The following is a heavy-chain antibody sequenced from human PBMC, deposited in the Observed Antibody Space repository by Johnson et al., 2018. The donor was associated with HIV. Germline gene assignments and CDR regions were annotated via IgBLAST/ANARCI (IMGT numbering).Heavy chain of an antibody. CDR2: IWYDGSNK. CDR3: AKDLGTGDDAFDI. V-gene: IGHV3-33*06. CDR1: GFTFSSYG. D-gene: IGHD7-27*01. Sequence: QVQLVESGGGVVQPGRSLRLSCAASGFTFSSYGMHWVRQAPGKGLEWVAVIWYDGSNKYYADSVKGRFTISRDNSKNTLYLKMNSLRAEDTAGYYCAKDLGTGDDAFDIWGQGTMVTVSS. J-gene: IGHJ3*02.